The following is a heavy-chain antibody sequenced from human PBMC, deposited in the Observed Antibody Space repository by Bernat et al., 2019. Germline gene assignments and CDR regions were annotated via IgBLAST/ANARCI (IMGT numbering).Heavy chain of an antibody. CDR3: ARGCGGSCYFHDAFDI. Sequence: EVQLVESGGGLVKPGGSLRLSCAASGFTFSSYSMNWVRQAPGKGLEWVSSISSSSYIYYADSVKGRFTISRDNAKNSLYLQMNSLRAEDTAVYYCARGCGGSCYFHDAFDIWGQGTMVTVSS. D-gene: IGHD2-15*01. CDR1: GFTFSSYS. CDR2: ISSSSYI. J-gene: IGHJ3*02. V-gene: IGHV3-21*01.